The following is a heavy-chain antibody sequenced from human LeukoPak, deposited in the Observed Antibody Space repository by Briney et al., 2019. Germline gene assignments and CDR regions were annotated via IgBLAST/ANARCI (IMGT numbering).Heavy chain of an antibody. V-gene: IGHV1-69*05. Sequence: SVKVSCKASGGTFSSYAISWVRQAPGQGLEWMGRIIPIFGTANYAQKFQGRVTIATDESTSTAYVELSSLRSEDTAVYYCARDLGSLGYWSGGSCYPPYYYYYMDVWGKGTTVTVSS. CDR1: GGTFSSYA. J-gene: IGHJ6*03. D-gene: IGHD2-15*01. CDR3: ARDLGSLGYWSGGSCYPPYYYYYMDV. CDR2: IIPIFGTA.